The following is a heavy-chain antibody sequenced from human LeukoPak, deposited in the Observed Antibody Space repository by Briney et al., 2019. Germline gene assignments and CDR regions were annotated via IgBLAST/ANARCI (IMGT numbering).Heavy chain of an antibody. J-gene: IGHJ4*02. CDR1: GFTFSSYG. CDR2: VSYDGSNK. V-gene: IGHV3-30*18. CDR3: AKSRSGWHFDY. D-gene: IGHD6-19*01. Sequence: PGRSLRLSCAASGFTFSSYGMHWVRQAPGKGLEWVAVVSYDGSNKYYADSVKGRFTISRDNSNNTLYVQMNSLRAEDTAVYYCAKSRSGWHFDYWGQGILVTVSS.